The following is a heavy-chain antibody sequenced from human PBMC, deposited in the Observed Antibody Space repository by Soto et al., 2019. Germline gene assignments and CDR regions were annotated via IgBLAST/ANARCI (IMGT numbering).Heavy chain of an antibody. Sequence: QVPLVQSGAEVKKPGASVKVSCRASGNTFSGYGISWVRQAPGQRPEYMGWISTNNGNTKYAQNLQGRVTMTADTSTGTGYMELRRLRPDDTAVYYCAIQRAGAYGMDVWGQGTTVTVSS. CDR1: GNTFSGYG. CDR2: ISTNNGNT. V-gene: IGHV1-18*01. CDR3: AIQRAGAYGMDV. D-gene: IGHD3-10*01. J-gene: IGHJ6*02.